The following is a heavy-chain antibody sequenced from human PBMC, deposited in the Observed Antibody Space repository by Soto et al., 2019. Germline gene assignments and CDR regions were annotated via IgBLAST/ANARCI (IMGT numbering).Heavy chain of an antibody. CDR1: GFTFTSSA. V-gene: IGHV1-58*02. Sequence: ASVKVSCKASGFTFTSSAMQWVRQARGQRLEWIGWIVVGSGNTNYAQKFQERVTITRDMSTSTAYMELSSLRSEDTAVYYCAADVIRGSGSFAFDIWGQGTMVTVSS. J-gene: IGHJ3*02. CDR3: AADVIRGSGSFAFDI. CDR2: IVVGSGNT. D-gene: IGHD3-10*01.